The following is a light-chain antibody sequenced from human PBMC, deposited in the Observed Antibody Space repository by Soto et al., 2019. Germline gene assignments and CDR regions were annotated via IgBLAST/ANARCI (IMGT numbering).Light chain of an antibody. V-gene: IGKV1-5*03. Sequence: DIQMIQSPASLSASVGGRVTITCRASQSISSWLAWYQQKPGKAPKLLIYKASSLESGVPSRFSGSGSGTEFTLTISSLQPDDFATYYCQQYNSYLRTFGQGTKVDIK. J-gene: IGKJ1*01. CDR3: QQYNSYLRT. CDR1: QSISSW. CDR2: KAS.